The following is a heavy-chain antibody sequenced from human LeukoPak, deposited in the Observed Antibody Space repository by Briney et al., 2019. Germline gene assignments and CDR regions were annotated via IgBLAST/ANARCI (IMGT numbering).Heavy chain of an antibody. CDR3: ARDFSGSSWYGRFAFDI. CDR2: INPNSGGT. Sequence: GASVKVSCKASGYTFTSYGISWVRQAPGQGLEWMGWINPNSGGTNYAQKFQGRVTMTRDTSISTAYMELSRLRSDDTAVYYCARDFSGSSWYGRFAFDIWGQGTMVTVSS. J-gene: IGHJ3*02. V-gene: IGHV1-2*02. D-gene: IGHD6-13*01. CDR1: GYTFTSYG.